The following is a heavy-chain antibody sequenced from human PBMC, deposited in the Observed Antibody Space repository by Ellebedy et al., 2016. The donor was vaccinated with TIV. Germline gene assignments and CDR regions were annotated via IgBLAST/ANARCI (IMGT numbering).Heavy chain of an antibody. CDR3: ASRRDDAFDI. V-gene: IGHV3-23*01. J-gene: IGHJ3*02. D-gene: IGHD5-24*01. CDR2: ISGSGGST. CDR1: GFTFSSYA. Sequence: GESLKISCAASGFTFSSYAMTWVRQAPGKGLEWVSGISGSGGSTYYADSVKGRFTISRDNSKNTLYLQMNSLRAEDTAVYYCASRRDDAFDIWGQGTMVTVSS.